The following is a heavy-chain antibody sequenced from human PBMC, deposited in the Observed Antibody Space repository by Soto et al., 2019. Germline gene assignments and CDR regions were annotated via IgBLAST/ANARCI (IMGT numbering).Heavy chain of an antibody. V-gene: IGHV4-31*03. J-gene: IGHJ4*02. D-gene: IGHD3-16*01. CDR1: GGSISSGGYY. CDR2: IYYSGST. Sequence: QVQLQESGPGLVKPSQTLSLTCTVSGGSISSGGYYWSWIRQHPGKGLEWIGYIYYSGSTYYNPSLKSRVTISVDTSKNQFSLKLSSVAAADTAVYYCARGELGIWGSQAWGTGFDYWGQGTLVTVSS. CDR3: ARGELGIWGSQAWGTGFDY.